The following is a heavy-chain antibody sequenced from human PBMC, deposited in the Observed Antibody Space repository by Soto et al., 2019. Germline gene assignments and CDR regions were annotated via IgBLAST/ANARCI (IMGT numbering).Heavy chain of an antibody. CDR1: GGSISSGGYY. D-gene: IGHD4-17*01. CDR2: IYYGGST. CDR3: ARVKPGYGDYVHGY. Sequence: QVQLQESGPGLVKPAQTLSLTCTVSGGSISSGGYYWSWIRQHPGKGLEWIGYIYYGGSTYYNPSLKSRVTISVDTSKNQFSLKLSSVTAADTAVYYCARVKPGYGDYVHGYWGQGTLVTVSS. V-gene: IGHV4-31*03. J-gene: IGHJ4*02.